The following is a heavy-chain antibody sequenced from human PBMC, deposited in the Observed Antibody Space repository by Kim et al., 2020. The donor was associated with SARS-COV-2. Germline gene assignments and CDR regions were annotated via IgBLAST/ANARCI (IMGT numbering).Heavy chain of an antibody. Sequence: DSVKGTCTISSDNSKNTLYLQMNSLRAEDTAVYYCASRTQVSGYSRPFDCWGQGTLVTVSS. J-gene: IGHJ4*02. CDR3: ASRTQVSGYSRPFDC. D-gene: IGHD3-22*01. V-gene: IGHV3-66*01.